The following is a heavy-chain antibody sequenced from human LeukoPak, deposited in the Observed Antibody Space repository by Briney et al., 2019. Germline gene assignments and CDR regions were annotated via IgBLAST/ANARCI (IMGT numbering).Heavy chain of an antibody. CDR3: AREGAHGAFDI. J-gene: IGHJ3*02. CDR2: ISAYNGNT. Sequence: ASVKVSCKAYGYTFTSYGISWVRQAPGQGLEWMGWISAYNGNTNYAQKLQGRVTMTTDTSTSTADMELRSLRSDDTAVYYCAREGAHGAFDIWGQGTMVTVSS. CDR1: GYTFTSYG. V-gene: IGHV1-18*01.